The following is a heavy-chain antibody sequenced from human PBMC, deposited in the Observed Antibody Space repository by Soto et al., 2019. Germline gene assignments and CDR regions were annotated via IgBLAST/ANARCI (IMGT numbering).Heavy chain of an antibody. Sequence: SETLSLTCTVSGGSIRSYYWSWIRQPAGKGLEWIGRINASGSSNYNPSLRSRATMSVDTSKNQFSLKLSSVTAADTAVYYCARVGSPNYYGSGSGLGYYYGLDVWGLGTTVTVPS. J-gene: IGHJ6*02. CDR2: INASGSS. CDR1: GGSIRSYY. CDR3: ARVGSPNYYGSGSGLGYYYGLDV. V-gene: IGHV4-4*07. D-gene: IGHD3-10*01.